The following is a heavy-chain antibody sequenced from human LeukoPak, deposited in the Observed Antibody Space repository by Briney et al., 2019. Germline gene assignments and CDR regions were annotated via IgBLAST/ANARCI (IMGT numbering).Heavy chain of an antibody. CDR3: AKTRQSGSGYFQH. CDR1: GVTFSSYA. CDR2: ISYDGSNK. Sequence: GGSLRLSCAASGVTFSSYAMHLVRQAPGKGLEWVAVISYDGSNKYYADSVKGRFTISRDNAKNSLYLQLNSLRAEDTAVYYCAKTRQSGSGYFQHWGQGTLVTVSS. J-gene: IGHJ1*01. D-gene: IGHD3-10*01. V-gene: IGHV3-30-3*02.